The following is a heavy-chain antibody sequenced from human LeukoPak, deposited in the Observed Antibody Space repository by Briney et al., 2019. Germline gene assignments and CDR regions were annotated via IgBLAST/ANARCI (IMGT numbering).Heavy chain of an antibody. CDR1: GFTFSSYS. J-gene: IGHJ6*02. V-gene: IGHV3-21*01. D-gene: IGHD3/OR15-3a*01. CDR2: ISSSSSYI. CDR3: ARDVTRGLVNYYYYGMDV. Sequence: GGSLRLSCAASGFTFSSYSMNWVRQAPGKGLEWVSSISSSSSYIYYADSVKGRFTISRDNAKNSLYLQMNSLRAEDTAVYYCARDVTRGLVNYYYYGMDVWGQGTTVIVSS.